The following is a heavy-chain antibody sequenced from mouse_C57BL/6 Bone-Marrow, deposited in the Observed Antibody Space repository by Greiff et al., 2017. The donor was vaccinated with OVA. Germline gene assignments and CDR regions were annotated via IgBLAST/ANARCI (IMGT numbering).Heavy chain of an antibody. V-gene: IGHV5-6*01. J-gene: IGHJ2*01. D-gene: IGHD1-1*01. CDR1: GFTFSSYG. CDR2: ISSGGSYT. Sequence: EVMLVESGGDLVKPGGSLKLSCAASGFTFSSYGMSWVRPTPDKRLEWVATISSGGSYTYYPDSVKGRFTISRDNAKNTLYLQMSSLKSEDTAMYYCARSPYYYGSRGYFDYWGQGTTLTVSS. CDR3: ARSPYYYGSRGYFDY.